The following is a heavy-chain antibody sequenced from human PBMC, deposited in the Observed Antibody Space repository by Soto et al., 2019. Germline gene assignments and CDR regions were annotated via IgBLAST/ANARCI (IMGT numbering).Heavy chain of an antibody. J-gene: IGHJ6*02. CDR2: ISGYNGRT. Sequence: QSQLVQSGPEVRRPGASVNVSCKASGYSFTGYGITWVRQAPGHGLEWIGRISGYNGRTVYAQKFQGRVTVTADTSTSTAYMDLGSLRSDDTAVYYCAKDNTATSPSRYSFGMDVWGPGTTVIVS. CDR1: GYSFTGYG. V-gene: IGHV1-18*01. D-gene: IGHD4-17*01. CDR3: AKDNTATSPSRYSFGMDV.